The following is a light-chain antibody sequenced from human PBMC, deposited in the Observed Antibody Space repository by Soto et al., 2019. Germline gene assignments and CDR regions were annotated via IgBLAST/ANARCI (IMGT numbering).Light chain of an antibody. CDR2: AAS. CDR1: QSISSY. J-gene: IGKJ4*01. Sequence: IRMTQSPSSLSASVGDRVTIPCRASQSISSYLNWYQQKPGKAPKLLIYAASSLQSGVPSRFSGSGSGTDFTLTISSLQPEDFATYYCQQSYSTPLTFGGGTKVDIK. V-gene: IGKV1-39*01. CDR3: QQSYSTPLT.